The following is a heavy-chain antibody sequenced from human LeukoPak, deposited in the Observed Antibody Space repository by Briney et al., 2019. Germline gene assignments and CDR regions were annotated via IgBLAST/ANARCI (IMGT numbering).Heavy chain of an antibody. CDR3: ARSPGIAAAGTGPEDY. J-gene: IGHJ4*02. D-gene: IGHD6-13*01. Sequence: PGRSLRLSCAASGFTFSSYGMHWVRQAPGKGLEWVAVIWSDSVKGRFTISRDNSKSTLYLQVNSLRAEDTAVYYCARSPGIAAAGTGPEDYWGQGTLVTVSS. V-gene: IGHV3-33*01. CDR1: GFTFSSYG. CDR2: IW.